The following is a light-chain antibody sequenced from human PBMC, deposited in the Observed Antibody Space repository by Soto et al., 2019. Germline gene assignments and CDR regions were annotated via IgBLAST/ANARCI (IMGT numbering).Light chain of an antibody. J-gene: IGKJ4*01. V-gene: IGKV3-15*01. CDR2: DAS. CDR3: QQYNNWPLA. Sequence: EIVLTHSPATLSLSPCERATLSFRASQSVSSYLAWYQQKPGQAPRLLIYDASTRATGIPARFSGSGSGTEFTLTISSLQSEDFALYYCQQYNNWPLAFGGGTKVDIK. CDR1: QSVSSY.